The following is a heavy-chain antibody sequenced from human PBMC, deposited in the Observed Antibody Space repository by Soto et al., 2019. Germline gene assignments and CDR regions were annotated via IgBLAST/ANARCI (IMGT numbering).Heavy chain of an antibody. J-gene: IGHJ4*02. Sequence: NPSETLSLTCTVSGGSISNYYWSWIRQPPGRGLEWIGHIFYSGSTNYNPALKSRVTISVDTSKNQYSLKLSSVTAADTAVYYCARSDGRYWGQGTLVTVSS. CDR1: GGSISNYY. CDR3: ARSDGRY. V-gene: IGHV4-59*01. CDR2: IFYSGST.